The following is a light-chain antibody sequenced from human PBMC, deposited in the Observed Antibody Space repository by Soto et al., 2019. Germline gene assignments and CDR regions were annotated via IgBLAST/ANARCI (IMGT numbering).Light chain of an antibody. CDR2: DVS. CDR1: SSDIGGYKY. J-gene: IGLJ1*01. Sequence: SVLTPPASVSWSPGQSITISCTGTSSDIGGYKYVSWYQQHPGKAPKLMIYDVSNRPSGVSNRFSGSKSGNTATLTISGLQGEDEAEYYCSSYTGGSTYGFGTATKATVL. CDR3: SSYTGGSTYG. V-gene: IGLV2-14*01.